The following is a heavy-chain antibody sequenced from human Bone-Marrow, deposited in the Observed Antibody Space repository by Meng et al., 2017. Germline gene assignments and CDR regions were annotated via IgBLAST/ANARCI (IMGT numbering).Heavy chain of an antibody. V-gene: IGHV3-7*01. CDR1: GFTFSSYW. CDR3: ARELVSYDSSGLLGLVSELDY. CDR2: IKQDGSEK. Sequence: GESLKISCAASGFTFSSYWMSWVRQAPGKGLEWVANIKQDGSEKYYVDSVKGRFTISRDNAKNSLYLQMNSLRAEDTAVYYCARELVSYDSSGLLGLVSELDYWGQGTLVTVPQ. J-gene: IGHJ4*02. D-gene: IGHD3-22*01.